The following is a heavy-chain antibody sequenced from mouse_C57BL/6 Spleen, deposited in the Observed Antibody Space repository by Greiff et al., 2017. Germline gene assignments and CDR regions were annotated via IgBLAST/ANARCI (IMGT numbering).Heavy chain of an antibody. CDR1: GYTFTSYW. D-gene: IGHD2-1*01. J-gene: IGHJ1*03. Sequence: QVQLKQPGAELVRPGSSVKLSCKASGYTFTSYWMHWVKQRPIQGLEWIGNIDPSDSETHYNQKFKDKATLTVDKSSSTAYMQLSSLTSEDSAVYYCARGVYYGNYDWYFDVWGTGTTVTVSS. CDR2: IDPSDSET. V-gene: IGHV1-52*01. CDR3: ARGVYYGNYDWYFDV.